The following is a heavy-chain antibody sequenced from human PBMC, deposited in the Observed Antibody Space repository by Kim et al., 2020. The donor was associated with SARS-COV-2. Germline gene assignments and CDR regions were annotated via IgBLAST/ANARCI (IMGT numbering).Heavy chain of an antibody. D-gene: IGHD3-22*01. CDR3: AKIPALDYYDSSVDAFDI. CDR1: GFTFSSYG. J-gene: IGHJ3*02. Sequence: GGSLRLSCAASGFTFSSYGMHWVHQAPGKGLEWVAVISYDGSNKYYADSVKGRFTISRDNSKNTLYLQMNSLRAEDTAVYYCAKIPALDYYDSSVDAFDIWGQGTMVTVSS. CDR2: ISYDGSNK. V-gene: IGHV3-30*18.